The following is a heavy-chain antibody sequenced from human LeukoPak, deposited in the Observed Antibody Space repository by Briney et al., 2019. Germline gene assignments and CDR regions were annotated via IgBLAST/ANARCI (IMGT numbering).Heavy chain of an antibody. J-gene: IGHJ4*02. D-gene: IGHD1-26*01. Sequence: SETLSLTCSVSDGSISRSSYYWGWIRQPPGKGLEWIGTFYYSGFTYYNLSLKNRVTISVDTSKNQFSLKLSPVTAEDTAVYYCARLKVGTTHPDYWGQGTLVTVSS. V-gene: IGHV4-39*01. CDR3: ARLKVGTTHPDY. CDR2: FYYSGFT. CDR1: DGSISRSSYY.